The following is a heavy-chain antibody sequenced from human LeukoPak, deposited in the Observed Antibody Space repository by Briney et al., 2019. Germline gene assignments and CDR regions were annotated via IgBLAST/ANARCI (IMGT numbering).Heavy chain of an antibody. V-gene: IGHV1-2*04. CDR1: GYTFTSYY. CDR3: ARGVVVVAAEDDAFDI. CDR2: INPNSGGT. D-gene: IGHD2-15*01. J-gene: IGHJ3*02. Sequence: GASVKVSCKASGYTFTSYYMHWVRQAPGQGLEWMGWINPNSGGTNYAQKFQGWVTMTRDTSISTAYMELSRLRSDDTAVYYCARGVVVVAAEDDAFDIWGQGTMVTVSS.